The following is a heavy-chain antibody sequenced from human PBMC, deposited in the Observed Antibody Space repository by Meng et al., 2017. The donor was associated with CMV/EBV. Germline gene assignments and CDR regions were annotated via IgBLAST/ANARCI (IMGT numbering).Heavy chain of an antibody. Sequence: ASVKVSCKASGYTFTSYDINWVRQATGQGLEWMGRMNPNSGNTGYAQKFQGRVTITRNTSISTAYMELSSLRSEDTAVYYCARGTKGYYDFWSGYRPGPWFDPWGQGTLVTVSS. CDR3: ARGTKGYYDFWSGYRPGPWFDP. CDR1: GYTFTSYD. D-gene: IGHD3-3*01. V-gene: IGHV1-8*03. CDR2: MNPNSGNT. J-gene: IGHJ5*02.